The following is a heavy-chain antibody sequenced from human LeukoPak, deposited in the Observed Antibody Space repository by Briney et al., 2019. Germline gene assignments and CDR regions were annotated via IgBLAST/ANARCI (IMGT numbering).Heavy chain of an antibody. Sequence: ASVNVSCKPSEYTFTAYYMHWVRQAPGQGLEWMGWINPNSGGTHYAQKFQGRVTLTRDTSINTAYMELSRLRSDDTAVYYCTSQPLHGDYSIFDFWGQGTLVTVSS. CDR3: TSQPLHGDYSIFDF. D-gene: IGHD4-17*01. CDR2: INPNSGGT. CDR1: EYTFTAYY. V-gene: IGHV1-2*02. J-gene: IGHJ4*02.